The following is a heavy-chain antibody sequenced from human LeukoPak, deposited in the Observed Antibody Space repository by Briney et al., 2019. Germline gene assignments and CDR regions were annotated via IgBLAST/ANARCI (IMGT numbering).Heavy chain of an antibody. Sequence: ASVKVSCKASGYTFTSYDINWVRQATGQGLEWMGWMNPNSGNTGYAQKFQGRVTITRNTSISTAYMELSSLRSEDTAVYYCARGTKGRMRIFGVGNDWFDPWGQGTLVTVSS. D-gene: IGHD3-3*01. J-gene: IGHJ5*02. CDR1: GYTFTSYD. CDR3: ARGTKGRMRIFGVGNDWFDP. CDR2: MNPNSGNT. V-gene: IGHV1-8*03.